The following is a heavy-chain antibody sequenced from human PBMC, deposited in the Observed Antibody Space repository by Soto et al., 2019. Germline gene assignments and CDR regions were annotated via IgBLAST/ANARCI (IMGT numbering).Heavy chain of an antibody. CDR1: GGTFSRYA. CDR3: ARGVYYDSRGYYFFF. V-gene: IGHV1-69*13. CDR2: IVPMFGTA. Sequence: SVKVSCKASGGTFSRYALGWVRQAPGQGPEWMGGIVPMFGTANYAQKFQGRVTITADESTNTAYMQLSSLRSEDTAVYYCARGVYYDSRGYYFFFWGQGSLLTVSS. D-gene: IGHD3-22*01. J-gene: IGHJ4*02.